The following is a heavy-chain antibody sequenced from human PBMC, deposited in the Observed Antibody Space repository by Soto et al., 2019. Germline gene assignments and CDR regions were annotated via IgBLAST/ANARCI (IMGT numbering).Heavy chain of an antibody. J-gene: IGHJ4*02. D-gene: IGHD6-13*01. V-gene: IGHV3-23*01. CDR2: ISGSGGST. CDR3: AKYDSSSWYYFDY. CDR1: GLTFSSYA. Sequence: PGGSLRISCAASGLTFSSYAMSWVRQAPGKGLEWVSAISGSGGSTYYADSVKGRFTISRDNSKNTLYLQMNSLRAEDTAVYYCAKYDSSSWYYFDYWGQGTLVTVSS.